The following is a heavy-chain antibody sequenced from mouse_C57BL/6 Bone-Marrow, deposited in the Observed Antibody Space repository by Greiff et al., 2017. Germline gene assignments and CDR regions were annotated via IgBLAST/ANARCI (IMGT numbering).Heavy chain of an antibody. CDR1: GYTFTDYY. J-gene: IGHJ2*01. CDR3: ARSRSYYGSSPYYVDY. V-gene: IGHV1-75*01. CDR2: IFPGSGST. Sequence: QVHVKQSGPELVKPGASVKISCKASGYTFTDYYINWVKQRPGQGLEWIGWIFPGSGSTYYNEKFKGKATLTVDKSSSTAYMLLSSLTSEDSAVYFCARSRSYYGSSPYYVDYWGQGTTLTVSS. D-gene: IGHD1-1*01.